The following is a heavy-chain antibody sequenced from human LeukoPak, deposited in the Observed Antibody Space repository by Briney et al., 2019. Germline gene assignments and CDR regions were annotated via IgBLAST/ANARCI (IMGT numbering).Heavy chain of an antibody. Sequence: GGSLRLSCAASGFAFSGSAIHWVRQASGKGLEWVGRIRSKANSFVKTYAASLEGRFTISRDDSSNTAYLQMNRLKTEDTAVYYCTRHSDKYCSGSNCYVNNFYSLDVWGQGTTVTVSS. D-gene: IGHD2-15*01. CDR1: GFAFSGSA. CDR3: TRHSDKYCSGSNCYVNNFYSLDV. CDR2: IRSKANSFVK. J-gene: IGHJ6*02. V-gene: IGHV3-73*01.